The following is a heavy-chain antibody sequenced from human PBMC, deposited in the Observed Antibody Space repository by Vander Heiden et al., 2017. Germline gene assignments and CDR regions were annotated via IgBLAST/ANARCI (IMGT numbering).Heavy chain of an antibody. D-gene: IGHD6-13*01. J-gene: IGHJ6*02. CDR2: ISSSSSYI. Sequence: EVQLVESGGGLVKPGGSLRRSCAASGVSFRRSGMNLLRQAPGKGLAWVSSISSSSSYIYYADSVKRRFTSSRDNAKNSLYLQMNSLRAEDTAVYYCARDLYSSSGPSLYGMDVWGQGTTVTVSS. V-gene: IGHV3-21*01. CDR1: GVSFRRSG. CDR3: ARDLYSSSGPSLYGMDV.